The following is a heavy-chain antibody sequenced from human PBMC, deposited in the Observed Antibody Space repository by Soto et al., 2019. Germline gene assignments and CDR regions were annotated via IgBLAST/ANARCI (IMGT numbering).Heavy chain of an antibody. V-gene: IGHV3-23*01. Sequence: GGSLRLSCAASGFTFSSYAMSWVRQAPGKGLEWVSSITGSDGRTYYADSVKGRFTISRDNSKNTLYLQMTSLRAEDTAVYYCARDPRTARASAMDVWGQGATVTVSS. CDR1: GFTFSSYA. D-gene: IGHD6-6*01. J-gene: IGHJ6*02. CDR3: ARDPRTARASAMDV. CDR2: ITGSDGRT.